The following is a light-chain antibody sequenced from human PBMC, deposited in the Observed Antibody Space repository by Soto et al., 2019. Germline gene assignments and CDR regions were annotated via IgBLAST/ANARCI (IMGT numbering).Light chain of an antibody. Sequence: QSVLTQPASVSGSPGQSITISCTGISSDVGGYNYVSWYQHHPGKAPKLMIYDVTNRPSGVSDRFSGSKSGNTASLTISGLQAEDEADYYCSSYTSSSTLVFGGGTQLTVL. CDR2: DVT. J-gene: IGLJ2*01. CDR3: SSYTSSSTLV. V-gene: IGLV2-14*03. CDR1: SSDVGGYNY.